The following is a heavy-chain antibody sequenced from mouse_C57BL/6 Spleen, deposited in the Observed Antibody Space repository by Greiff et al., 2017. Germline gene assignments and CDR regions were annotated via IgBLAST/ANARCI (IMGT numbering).Heavy chain of an antibody. Sequence: EVQVVESGGDLVKPGGSLKLSCAASGFTFSSYGMSWVRQTPDKRLEWVATISSGGSYTYSPNSVKGRFTISRDNAKNTLYLQMSSLKSEDTAMYYCARRLGYAMDYWGQGTSVTVSS. CDR2: ISSGGSYT. CDR1: GFTFSSYG. V-gene: IGHV5-6*01. CDR3: ARRLGYAMDY. D-gene: IGHD4-1*01. J-gene: IGHJ4*01.